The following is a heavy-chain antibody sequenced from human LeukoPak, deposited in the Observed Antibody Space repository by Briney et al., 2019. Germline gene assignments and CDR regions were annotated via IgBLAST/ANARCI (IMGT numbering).Heavy chain of an antibody. CDR2: IIPIFGTA. CDR3: ARDLIGLYSSGG. D-gene: IGHD6-19*01. J-gene: IGHJ4*02. Sequence: SVKVSCKASGGTFSSYAIGWVRQAPGQGLEWMGGIIPIFGTANYAQKFQGRVTITADESTSTAYMELSSLRSEDTAVYYCARDLIGLYSSGGWGQGTLVTVSS. CDR1: GGTFSSYA. V-gene: IGHV1-69*01.